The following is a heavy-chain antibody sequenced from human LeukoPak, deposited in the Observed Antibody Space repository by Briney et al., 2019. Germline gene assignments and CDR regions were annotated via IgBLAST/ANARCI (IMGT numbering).Heavy chain of an antibody. V-gene: IGHV3-23*01. CDR3: AKLDVYDILTGYYKGIEY. D-gene: IGHD3-9*01. CDR2: ISGSCGST. Sequence: HPAGSLRLSCAASGFPFSSYAMSWVRQAPGKGLEWVSAISGSCGSTFYADSVKGRFTISRDNSKNTLYLQMNSLRAEDTAVYYCAKLDVYDILTGYYKGIEYWGQGTLVTVSS. J-gene: IGHJ4*02. CDR1: GFPFSSYA.